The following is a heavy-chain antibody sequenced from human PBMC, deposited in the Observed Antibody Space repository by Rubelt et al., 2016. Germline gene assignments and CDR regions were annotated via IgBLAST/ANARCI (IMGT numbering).Heavy chain of an antibody. J-gene: IGHJ4*02. V-gene: IGHV1-3*01. CDR1: GYTFTSYA. Sequence: QVQLVQSGAEVKKPGASVKVSCKASGYTFTSYAMHWVRQAPGQRLEWMGWVNAGNGNDNSAQKHEGRGTMTTDPSTSTGYMGLRSLRSDDTAVYYCARGLYGDYDYWGQGTLVTVSS. CDR2: VNAGNGND. CDR3: ARGLYGDYDY. D-gene: IGHD4-17*01.